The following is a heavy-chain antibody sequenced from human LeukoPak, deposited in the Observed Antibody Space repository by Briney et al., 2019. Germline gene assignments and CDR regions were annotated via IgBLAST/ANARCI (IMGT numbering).Heavy chain of an antibody. V-gene: IGHV3-23*01. CDR3: AKAPSLAGTEVFDY. CDR1: GFTFSSYA. J-gene: IGHJ4*02. CDR2: ISGSGGST. Sequence: GGSLRLSCAAFGFTFSSYAMGWVRPAPGKGLEWVSAISGSGGSTYYAASVKGRFTISRDNSKNTLYLQMNSLRAEDTAVYYCAKAPSLAGTEVFDYWGQGTLVTVSS. D-gene: IGHD6-13*01.